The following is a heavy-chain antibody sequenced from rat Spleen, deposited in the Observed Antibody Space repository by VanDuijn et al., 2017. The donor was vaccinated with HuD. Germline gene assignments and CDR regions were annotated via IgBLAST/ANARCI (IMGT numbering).Heavy chain of an antibody. CDR2: IWGDGST. Sequence: QVQLKESGPGLVKPSETLSLTCTVSGFSLTSYHVSWVRQPPGKGLEWMGVIWGDGSTAYNSALKSRLSISRDTSKSQVFLKMNSLQTEDTATYYCARERDTMGITNWGQGVMVTVSS. CDR1: GFSLTSYH. D-gene: IGHD1-9*01. J-gene: IGHJ2*01. CDR3: ARERDTMGITN. V-gene: IGHV2-32*01.